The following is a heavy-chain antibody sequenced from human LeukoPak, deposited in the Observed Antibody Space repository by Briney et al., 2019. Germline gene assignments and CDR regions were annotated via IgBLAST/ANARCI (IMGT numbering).Heavy chain of an antibody. Sequence: PGGSLRLSCAASGFTVSSNYMSWVRQAPGKGLEWVSVIYSGGSTYYADSVKGRFTISRDNSKNTLYLQMNSLRAEDTAVCYCARVYGDNNWFDPWGQGTLVTVSS. CDR2: IYSGGST. D-gene: IGHD4-17*01. J-gene: IGHJ5*02. V-gene: IGHV3-53*01. CDR1: GFTVSSNY. CDR3: ARVYGDNNWFDP.